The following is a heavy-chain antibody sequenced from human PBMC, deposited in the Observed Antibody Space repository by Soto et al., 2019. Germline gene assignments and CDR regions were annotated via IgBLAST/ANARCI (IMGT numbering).Heavy chain of an antibody. J-gene: IGHJ4*02. D-gene: IGHD3-22*01. CDR2: ISYGGGTT. V-gene: IGHV3-23*01. CDR3: AKNPGYYYDSTGYHFDY. CDR1: EFTFSNYA. Sequence: GGSLTLSCAASEFTFSNYAMSWVRQAPGKGLEWVSAISYGGGTTYYADSVKGRFTISRDNSKNTLYLQMNSLRAEDTAVYYCAKNPGYYYDSTGYHFDYWGQGTLVTVSS.